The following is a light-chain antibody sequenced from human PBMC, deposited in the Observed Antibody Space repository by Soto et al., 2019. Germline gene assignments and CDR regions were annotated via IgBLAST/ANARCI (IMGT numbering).Light chain of an antibody. J-gene: IGLJ2*01. CDR2: YDD. CDR1: SSNIGNNA. CDR3: AAWDDSLNGVV. Sequence: QSVLTQPPSVSEAPRQRVTISCSGSSSNIGNNAVNWYQQLPGKAPKLLIYYDDLLPSGVSDRFSGSKSGTSASLAISGLQSEDEVDYYCAAWDDSLNGVVFGGGTKVTVL. V-gene: IGLV1-36*01.